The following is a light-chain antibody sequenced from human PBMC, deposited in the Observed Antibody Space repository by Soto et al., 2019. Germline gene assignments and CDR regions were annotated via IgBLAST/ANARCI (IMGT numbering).Light chain of an antibody. V-gene: IGLV1-44*01. J-gene: IGLJ1*01. Sequence: SALTQPPSASGTPGQRVTISCSGSGSNIGSNAVNWYQHLPGTAPKLLIYSDNQRPSGVPDRFSGSKSGTSGSLAISGLQSEDEADYYCAVWDDSLDGLVFGTGTKVTVL. CDR2: SDN. CDR3: AVWDDSLDGLV. CDR1: GSNIGSNA.